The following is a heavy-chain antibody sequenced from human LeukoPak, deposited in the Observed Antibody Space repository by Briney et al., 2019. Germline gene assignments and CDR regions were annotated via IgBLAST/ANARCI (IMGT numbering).Heavy chain of an antibody. V-gene: IGHV3-30-3*01. CDR3: ARDANYYDSSGYYSYANWFDP. D-gene: IGHD3-22*01. CDR2: ISYDGSNK. J-gene: IGHJ5*02. Sequence: GGSLRLSCAASGFTFSSYAMHWVRQAPGKGLEWVAVISYDGSNKYYADSVKGRFTISRDNSKNTLYLQMNSLRAEDTAVYYCARDANYYDSSGYYSYANWFDPWGQGTLVTVSS. CDR1: GFTFSSYA.